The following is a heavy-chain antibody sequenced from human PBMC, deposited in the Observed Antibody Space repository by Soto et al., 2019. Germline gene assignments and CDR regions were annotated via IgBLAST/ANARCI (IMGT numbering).Heavy chain of an antibody. CDR1: GYIFTDYW. CDR3: ARATVTTRHFDY. J-gene: IGHJ4*02. D-gene: IGHD4-17*01. Sequence: PGESLKISCEASGYIFTDYWIGWVRQMPGKGLEWMGIFYPGDSDTRYSPSFQGQVIISVDKSISTAYLQWSSLKASDTAMYYCARATVTTRHFDYWGQGNLVTVSS. CDR2: FYPGDSDT. V-gene: IGHV5-51*01.